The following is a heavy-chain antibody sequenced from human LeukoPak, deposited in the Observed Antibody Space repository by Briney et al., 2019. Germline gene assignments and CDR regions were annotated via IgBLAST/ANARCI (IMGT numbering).Heavy chain of an antibody. V-gene: IGHV4-4*07. D-gene: IGHD3-22*01. J-gene: IGHJ4*02. Sequence: SETLSVTCTVSGDSISSYYWSWIRQPAGKGLEWIGRIYTSGSTNYNPSLKSRVTISVDTSKNQFSLNLNSVTAADTAVYYCALWGYFDSSGRHFWGQGTLVTVSS. CDR1: GDSISSYY. CDR3: ALWGYFDSSGRHF. CDR2: IYTSGST.